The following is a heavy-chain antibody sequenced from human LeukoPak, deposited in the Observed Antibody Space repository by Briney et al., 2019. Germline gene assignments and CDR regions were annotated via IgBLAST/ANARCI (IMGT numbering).Heavy chain of an antibody. CDR3: ARHVYDYGGSAGYYYYSDV. CDR1: GYSMSSGYY. CDR2: MHHSGST. Sequence: PSETLSLTCAVSGYSMSSGYYWGWIRQPPGQGLEWIGIMHHSGSTYYNSSLKRRVPISLDTSENQFSLKLRSVTAADTAVYYCARHVYDYGGSAGYYYYSDVWGKGTTVIVSS. J-gene: IGHJ6*03. D-gene: IGHD4-23*01. V-gene: IGHV4-38-2*01.